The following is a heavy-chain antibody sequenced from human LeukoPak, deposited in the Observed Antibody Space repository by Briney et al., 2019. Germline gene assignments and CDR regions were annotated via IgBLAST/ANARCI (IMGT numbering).Heavy chain of an antibody. D-gene: IGHD3-10*01. CDR3: ARLRREVPLYYYYYMDV. J-gene: IGHJ6*03. V-gene: IGHV4-59*01. CDR2: IYYSGSS. CDR1: GGSISNYY. Sequence: SETLSLTCTVSGGSISNYYWSWIRQPPGMGLEWIGYIYYSGSSNYNPSLKSRVTISVDTSKNQFSLKLSSVTAADTAVYYCARLRREVPLYYYYYMDVWGKGTTVTVSS.